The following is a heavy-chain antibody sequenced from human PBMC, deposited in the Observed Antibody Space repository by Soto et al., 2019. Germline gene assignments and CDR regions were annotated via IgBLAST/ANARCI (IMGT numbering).Heavy chain of an antibody. Sequence: GGSLRLSCAASGFTFSSYAMHWVRQAPGKGLEWVAVISYDGSNKYYADSVKGRFTISRDNSKNTLYLQMNSLRAEDTAVYYCARDLGPQWELPEHFDYWGQGTLVTVSS. V-gene: IGHV3-30-3*01. J-gene: IGHJ4*02. CDR3: ARDLGPQWELPEHFDY. CDR2: ISYDGSNK. CDR1: GFTFSSYA. D-gene: IGHD1-26*01.